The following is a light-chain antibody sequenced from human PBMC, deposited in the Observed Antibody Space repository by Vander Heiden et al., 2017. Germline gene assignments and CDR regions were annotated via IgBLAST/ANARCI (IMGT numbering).Light chain of an antibody. Sequence: SYVLTPPPSVSVAPGQTARITCGGNNIGSKSVHWYQQKPGQAPVLVVYDDSGRPSGIPERFSGSNSGNTATLTISRVEARDEADYYCQVWDSNSDHVVFGGGTKLTVL. CDR2: DDS. CDR3: QVWDSNSDHVV. V-gene: IGLV3-21*02. J-gene: IGLJ2*01. CDR1: NIGSKS.